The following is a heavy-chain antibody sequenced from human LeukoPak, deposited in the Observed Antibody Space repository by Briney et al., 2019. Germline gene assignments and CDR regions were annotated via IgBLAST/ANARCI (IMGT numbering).Heavy chain of an antibody. Sequence: GASVKVSCKVSGYTLTELSMHWVRQAPGKGLEWMGGFDPEDGETIYAQKFQGRVTMTEDASTDTAYMELSSLRSEDTAVYYCAASRYSGSSKRRAFDYWGQGTLVTVS. CDR2: FDPEDGET. V-gene: IGHV1-24*01. D-gene: IGHD1-26*01. CDR1: GYTLTELS. CDR3: AASRYSGSSKRRAFDY. J-gene: IGHJ4*02.